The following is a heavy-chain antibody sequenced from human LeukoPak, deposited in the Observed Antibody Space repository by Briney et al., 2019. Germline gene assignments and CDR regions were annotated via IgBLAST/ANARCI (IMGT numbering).Heavy chain of an antibody. Sequence: GGSLRLSCAASGFTFSSYDMSWVRQAPGKGLEWVSAISASGGSTYYADSVKGRFTISRDNSKNTLYLRMNSLRAEDTAVYYCAKEMRVATIAFDYWGQGTLVTVSS. CDR3: AKEMRVATIAFDY. CDR2: ISASGGST. CDR1: GFTFSSYD. J-gene: IGHJ4*02. V-gene: IGHV3-23*01. D-gene: IGHD5-12*01.